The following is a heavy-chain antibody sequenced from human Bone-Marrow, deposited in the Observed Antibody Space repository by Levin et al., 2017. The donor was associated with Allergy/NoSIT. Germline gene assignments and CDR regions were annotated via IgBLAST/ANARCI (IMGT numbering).Heavy chain of an antibody. V-gene: IGHV4-4*02. CDR2: IYHSGST. CDR1: GGSISSSNW. J-gene: IGHJ5*02. CDR3: ARSMITFGGVIVPSGRFDP. Sequence: SETLSLTCAVSGGSISSSNWWSWVRQPPGKGLEWIGEIYHSGSTNYNPSLKSRVTISVDKSKNQFSLKLSSVTAADTAVYYCARSMITFGGVIVPSGRFDPWGQGTLVTVSS. D-gene: IGHD3-16*02.